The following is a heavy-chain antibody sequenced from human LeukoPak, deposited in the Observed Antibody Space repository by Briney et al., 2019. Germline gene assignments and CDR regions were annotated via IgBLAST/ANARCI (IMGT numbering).Heavy chain of an antibody. CDR2: INPNSGGT. Sequence: SVKVSCKASGYTFTGYYIHWVRQAPGQGLEGMGWINPNSGGTTYTQKFQGRVTMTRDTSISTVYMELSSLTSDDTAVFYCARDITLLTMYSGTYPPYGLDVWGQGTTVTVSS. CDR1: GYTFTGYY. D-gene: IGHD1-26*01. V-gene: IGHV1-2*02. J-gene: IGHJ6*02. CDR3: ARDITLLTMYSGTYPPYGLDV.